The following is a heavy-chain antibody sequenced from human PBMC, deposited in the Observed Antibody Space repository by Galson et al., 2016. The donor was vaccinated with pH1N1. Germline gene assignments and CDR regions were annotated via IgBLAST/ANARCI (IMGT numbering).Heavy chain of an antibody. J-gene: IGHJ4*02. D-gene: IGHD1-26*01. Sequence: SLRLSCAASGIAFNTYAMTWVRQAPGKGLECVSSISGDGTSTHYAASVKGRFAISRDNSKSTLYLQMNGLRAEDTALYYCAKDNSLWEGNYFDYWGQGTLVTVSS. CDR1: GIAFNTYA. CDR3: AKDNSLWEGNYFDY. V-gene: IGHV3-23*01. CDR2: ISGDGTST.